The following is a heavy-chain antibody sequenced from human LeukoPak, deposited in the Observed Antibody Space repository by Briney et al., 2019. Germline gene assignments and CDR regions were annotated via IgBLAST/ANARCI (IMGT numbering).Heavy chain of an antibody. CDR1: GDSVSSKSAS. CDR3: ARAGGTFDY. CDR2: TYYRSKWYF. D-gene: IGHD1-1*01. J-gene: IGHJ4*02. Sequence: SQTLSLTCAISGDSVSSKSASWNWIRQSPSRGLEWLGRTYYRSKWYFEYAVSVKSRISINPDTSQNQFSLQLSSLTIEDTAVYYCARAGGTFDYWGQGTLVTVSS. V-gene: IGHV6-1*01.